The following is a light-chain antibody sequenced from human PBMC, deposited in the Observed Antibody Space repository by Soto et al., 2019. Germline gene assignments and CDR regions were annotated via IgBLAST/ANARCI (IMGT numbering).Light chain of an antibody. V-gene: IGKV3-20*01. CDR3: QQYGSSTPVT. CDR1: QSVSSSY. Sequence: EIVLTQSPGTLSLSPGERATLSCRASQSVSSSYLAWYQQKPGQAPRLLIYGASSRATDIPDRFSGSGSGPDFTLTISSLEPEEFVVYYCQQYGSSTPVTFGQGTRLEIK. CDR2: GAS. J-gene: IGKJ5*01.